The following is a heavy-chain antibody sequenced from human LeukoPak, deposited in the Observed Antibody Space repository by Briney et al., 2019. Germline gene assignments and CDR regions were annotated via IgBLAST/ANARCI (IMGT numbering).Heavy chain of an antibody. CDR1: GGSFSGYY. D-gene: IGHD3-22*01. V-gene: IGHV4-34*01. Sequence: SETLSLTCAVYGGSFSGYYWSWIRQPPGKGLDWIGEINHSGSTNYNPSLKSRVTISVDTSKNQFSLKLSSVTAADTAVYYCARGGPTTTYYYDSSGYYYDYWGQGTLVTVSS. CDR3: ARGGPTTTYYYDSSGYYYDY. CDR2: INHSGST. J-gene: IGHJ4*02.